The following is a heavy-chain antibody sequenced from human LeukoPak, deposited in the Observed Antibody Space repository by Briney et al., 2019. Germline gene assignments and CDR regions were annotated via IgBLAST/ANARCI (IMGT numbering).Heavy chain of an antibody. CDR3: AKGPGYYDFWSGLPYYFDY. J-gene: IGHJ4*02. CDR1: GFTFDDYA. Sequence: PGGSLRLSCAASGFTFDDYAMHWVRQAPGKGLEWASGISWNSGSIGYADSVKSRFTISRDNAKNSLYLQMNSLRAEDTALYYCAKGPGYYDFWSGLPYYFDYWGQGTLVTVSS. CDR2: ISWNSGSI. D-gene: IGHD3-3*01. V-gene: IGHV3-9*01.